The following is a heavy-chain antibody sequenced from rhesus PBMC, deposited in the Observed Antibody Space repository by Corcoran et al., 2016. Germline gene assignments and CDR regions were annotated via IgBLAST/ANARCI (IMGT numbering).Heavy chain of an antibody. Sequence: EVLLVESGGGLVQPGGSLRLSCVASGFTFSNSTIHWVRQASGKGLEWVGRIRIKSKNYETVYAASVKDRFTISRDDSRNTLYLQMNFLMSEDTAIYFCARDSIFDYWGQGVLVTVSS. V-gene: IGHV3-118*01. CDR3: ARDSIFDY. CDR1: GFTFSNST. J-gene: IGHJ4*01. D-gene: IGHD3-16*01. CDR2: IRIKSKNYET.